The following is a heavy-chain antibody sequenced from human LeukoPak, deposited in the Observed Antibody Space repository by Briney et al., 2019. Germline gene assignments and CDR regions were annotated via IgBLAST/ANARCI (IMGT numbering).Heavy chain of an antibody. CDR1: GFTFSSYA. CDR2: ISYDGSNK. CDR3: ARGVGSAYNPPYYYYYGMDV. D-gene: IGHD3-10*01. Sequence: GGSLRLPCAASGFTFSSYAMHWVRQAPGKGLEWVAVISYDGSNKYYADSVKGRFTISRDNSKNTLYLQMNSLRAEDTAVYYCARGVGSAYNPPYYYYYGMDVWGQGTTVIVSS. V-gene: IGHV3-30-3*01. J-gene: IGHJ6*02.